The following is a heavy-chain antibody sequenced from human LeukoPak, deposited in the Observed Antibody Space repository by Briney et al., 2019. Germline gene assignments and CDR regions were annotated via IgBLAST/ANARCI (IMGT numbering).Heavy chain of an antibody. V-gene: IGHV4-38-2*02. CDR1: GYSISSGYY. CDR3: ARANYYYYMDV. CDR2: IYYSGST. J-gene: IGHJ6*03. Sequence: SETLSLTCTVSGYSISSGYYWGWIRQPPGKGLEWIGSIYYSGSTYYNPSLKSRVTISVDTSKNQFSLKLSSVTAADTAVYYCARANYYYYMDVWGKGTTVTVSS.